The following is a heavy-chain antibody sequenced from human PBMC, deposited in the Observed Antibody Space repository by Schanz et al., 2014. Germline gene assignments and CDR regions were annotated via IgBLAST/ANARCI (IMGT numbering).Heavy chain of an antibody. J-gene: IGHJ3*02. CDR2: FDAHDGRA. CDR1: GFVFGDYY. D-gene: IGHD3-10*01. Sequence: EVQLLESGGGLVQPGGSLRLSCAASGFVFGDYYMTWIRQAPGKGLEWVSGFDAHDGRAYYADSAKGRFTISRDNSKNTLYLQMNSLRAGDAAVYYCAKGRFGELSAFDIWGQGTMVTVSS. V-gene: IGHV3-23*01. CDR3: AKGRFGELSAFDI.